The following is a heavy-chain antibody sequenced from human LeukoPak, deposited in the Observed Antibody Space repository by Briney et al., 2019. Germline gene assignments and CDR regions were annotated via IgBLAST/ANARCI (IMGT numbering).Heavy chain of an antibody. V-gene: IGHV4-39*01. J-gene: IGHJ2*01. CDR1: GGSISSSSYY. CDR3: ARHGFQYWYFDL. Sequence: SETLSLTCTVSGGSISSSSYYWGWIRQPPGKGLEWIGSIYYSGSTYYNPSLKSRVTISVDTSKNQFSLKLSSVTAAHTAVFYCARHGFQYWYFDLWGRGTPVTVSS. D-gene: IGHD3-10*01. CDR2: IYYSGST.